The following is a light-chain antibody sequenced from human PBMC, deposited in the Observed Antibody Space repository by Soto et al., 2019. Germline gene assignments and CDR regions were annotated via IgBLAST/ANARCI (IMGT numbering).Light chain of an antibody. CDR2: GAS. Sequence: EIVMTQSPATLSVSPGERVTLSCRASESISRNLAWYQQKPGQAPRLLIYGASSRDTGVPARFSGGGSGTDFTLPISSLQSEHSAVYFCQQYMNWPPLTFGPGTKVDV. J-gene: IGKJ3*01. V-gene: IGKV3-15*01. CDR3: QQYMNWPPLT. CDR1: ESISRN.